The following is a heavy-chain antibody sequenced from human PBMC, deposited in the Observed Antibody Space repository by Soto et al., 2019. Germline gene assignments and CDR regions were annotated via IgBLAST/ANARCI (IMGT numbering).Heavy chain of an antibody. CDR2: IHSSGST. D-gene: IGHD6-13*01. Sequence: PSETLSLTCTVSGASMNSYHWSWIRQPAGKGLEWIGHIHSSGSTNYNPSLKSRVTMSVDTSKNQFSLRLMSLTAADTEVYHCARDLGVAAAGITWLDPWGQGSLVTVSS. CDR1: GASMNSYH. V-gene: IGHV4-4*07. J-gene: IGHJ5*02. CDR3: ARDLGVAAAGITWLDP.